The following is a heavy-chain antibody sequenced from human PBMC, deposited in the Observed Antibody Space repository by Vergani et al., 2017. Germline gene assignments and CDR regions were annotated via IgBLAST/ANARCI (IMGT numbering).Heavy chain of an antibody. CDR3: ARETQIDGGNYXFDD. CDR1: GGSLSSYY. J-gene: IGHJ4*02. Sequence: QVQLQESGPGLVKPSETLSLTCTVPGGSLSSYYWSWIRQPPGKGLEWIGYIYYSGSTNYNPSLKSRVTISVDTSKNQFSLKLSSVTAADTAVYYCARETQIDGGNYXFDDGGQGTLVTVSA. D-gene: IGHD4-23*01. CDR2: IYYSGST. V-gene: IGHV4-59*01.